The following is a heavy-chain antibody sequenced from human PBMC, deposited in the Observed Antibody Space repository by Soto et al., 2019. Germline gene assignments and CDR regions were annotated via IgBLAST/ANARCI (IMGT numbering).Heavy chain of an antibody. Sequence: PGGSLRLSCAASGFTFSSYGMHWVRQAPGKGLEWVAVIWYDGSNKYYADSVKGRFTISRDNSKNTLYLQMNSLRAEDTAVYYCARDRYGDYPHFDYWGQGTLVTVSS. J-gene: IGHJ4*02. CDR2: IWYDGSNK. V-gene: IGHV3-33*01. CDR1: GFTFSSYG. CDR3: ARDRYGDYPHFDY. D-gene: IGHD4-17*01.